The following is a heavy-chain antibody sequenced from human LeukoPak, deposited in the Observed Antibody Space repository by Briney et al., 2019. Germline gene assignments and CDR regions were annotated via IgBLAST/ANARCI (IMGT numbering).Heavy chain of an antibody. D-gene: IGHD1-14*01. Sequence: SETLSLTCTVSGGSISSSSYYWGWIRQPPGKGLEWIGSIYYSGSTYYNPSLKSRVTISVDTSKNQFSLKLSSVTAADTAVYYCATITPHWYFDLWGRGTLVTVSS. CDR3: ATITPHWYFDL. CDR1: GGSISSSSYY. CDR2: IYYSGST. V-gene: IGHV4-39*07. J-gene: IGHJ2*01.